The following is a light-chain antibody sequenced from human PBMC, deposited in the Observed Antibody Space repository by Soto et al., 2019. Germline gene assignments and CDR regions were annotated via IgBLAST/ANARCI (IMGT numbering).Light chain of an antibody. CDR1: NSDVGGYNY. CDR3: NSYAGSNNWV. V-gene: IGLV2-8*01. CDR2: EGS. Sequence: QSALTQPPSASGSPGQSVTISCTGTNSDVGGYNYFSWYQHHPGKAPRLMIYEGSKRPSGVPDRFSGSKSANTASLTDSGVPDYDESDYYCNSYAGSNNWVFGGGNKLTVL. J-gene: IGLJ3*02.